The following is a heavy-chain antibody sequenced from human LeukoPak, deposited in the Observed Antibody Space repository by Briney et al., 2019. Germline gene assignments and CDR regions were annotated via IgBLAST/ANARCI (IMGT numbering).Heavy chain of an antibody. CDR2: INHSGGT. J-gene: IGHJ4*02. CDR3: ARRSDCSSTSCYRGAFDY. CDR1: GGSFSGYY. Sequence: SETLSLTCAVYGGSFSGYYWSWIRQPPGKGLEWIGEINHSGGTNYNPSLKSRVTISVDTSKNQFSLKLSSVTAADTAVYYCARRSDCSSTSCYRGAFDYWGQGTLVTVSS. D-gene: IGHD2-2*02. V-gene: IGHV4-34*01.